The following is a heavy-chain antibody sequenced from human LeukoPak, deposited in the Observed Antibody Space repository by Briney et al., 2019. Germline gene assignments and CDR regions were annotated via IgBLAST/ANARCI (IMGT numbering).Heavy chain of an antibody. J-gene: IGHJ4*02. CDR3: ASLTTYYDFWSGYVTSDY. CDR2: INHSGST. V-gene: IGHV4-34*01. Sequence: PSETLSLTCAVYGGSFSGYYWSWIRQPPGKGLEWIGEINHSGSTNYNPSLKSRVTISVDTSKNQFSLKLSSVTAADTAAYYCASLTTYYDFWSGYVTSDYWGQGTLVTVSS. D-gene: IGHD3-3*01. CDR1: GGSFSGYY.